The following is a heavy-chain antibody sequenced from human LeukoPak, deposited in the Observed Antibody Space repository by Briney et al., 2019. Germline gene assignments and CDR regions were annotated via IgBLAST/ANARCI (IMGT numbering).Heavy chain of an antibody. CDR1: GFTFSPYW. V-gene: IGHV3-74*01. J-gene: IGHJ1*01. CDR2: IKSDGST. Sequence: GGSLRLSCAASGFTFSPYWMHWVRQAPGKRLVWVSRIKSDGSTNYADSVKGRFTISRDNAKNTVSLQMNSLRAEDTGVYFCARAPSEIGGYYPEYFRHWGQGTLVTVPS. D-gene: IGHD3-22*01. CDR3: ARAPSEIGGYYPEYFRH.